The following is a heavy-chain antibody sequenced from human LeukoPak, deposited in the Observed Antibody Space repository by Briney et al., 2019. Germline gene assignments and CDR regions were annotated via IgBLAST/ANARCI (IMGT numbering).Heavy chain of an antibody. D-gene: IGHD3-10*01. Sequence: PSGTLSLTCAVYGGSFSGYYWSWIRQPPGKGLEWIGEINHSGSTNYNPSLKSRVTISVDTSKNQFSLKLSSVTAADTAVYYCARVGTRPISRWGQGTLVTVSS. V-gene: IGHV4-34*01. CDR2: INHSGST. J-gene: IGHJ4*02. CDR1: GGSFSGYY. CDR3: ARVGTRPISR.